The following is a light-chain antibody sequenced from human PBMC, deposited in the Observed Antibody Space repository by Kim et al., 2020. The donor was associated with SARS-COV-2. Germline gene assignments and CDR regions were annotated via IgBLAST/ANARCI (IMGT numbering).Light chain of an antibody. Sequence: VSPGQTASITCSGDKLGYKYACWYQQKPGQSPVLVIYQDSKRPSGIPERFSGSNSGNTATLTISGTQAMDEADYYCQAWDSSTVVFGGGTQLTVL. CDR1: KLGYKY. J-gene: IGLJ2*01. CDR3: QAWDSSTVV. V-gene: IGLV3-1*01. CDR2: QDS.